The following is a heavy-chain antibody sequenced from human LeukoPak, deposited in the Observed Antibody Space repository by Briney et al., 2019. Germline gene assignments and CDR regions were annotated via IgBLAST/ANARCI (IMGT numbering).Heavy chain of an antibody. D-gene: IGHD1-26*01. J-gene: IGHJ3*02. CDR1: GASLSSHY. CDR2: IYTTGSS. V-gene: IGHV4-4*07. CDR3: ATAGSRPGTFDI. Sequence: SETLSLACTVSGASLSSHYWSWIRQPAGKGLLWLGRIYTTGSSSYNPSLESRVTMSVDTSKNQFSLKLRSVTAADTAVYYCATAGSRPGTFDIWGQGTMVTVSS.